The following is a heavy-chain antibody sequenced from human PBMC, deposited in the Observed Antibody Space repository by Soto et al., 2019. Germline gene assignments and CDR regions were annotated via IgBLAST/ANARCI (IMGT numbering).Heavy chain of an antibody. CDR2: IWYDGSNK. CDR3: ARALEEGYYYYYYGMDV. V-gene: IGHV3-33*01. CDR1: GFTFSSYG. J-gene: IGHJ6*02. Sequence: QVQLVESGGGVVQPGRSLRLSCAASGFTFSSYGMHWVRQAPGKGLEWVAVIWYDGSNKYYADSVKGRFTISRDNSKNTLYLQMNSLRAEDTAVYYCARALEEGYYYYYYGMDVWGQGTTVTASS.